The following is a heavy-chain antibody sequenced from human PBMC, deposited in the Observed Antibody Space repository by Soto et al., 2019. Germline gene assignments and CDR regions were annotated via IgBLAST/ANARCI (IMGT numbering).Heavy chain of an antibody. J-gene: IGHJ6*02. D-gene: IGHD3-10*01. CDR2: INSDGSST. CDR3: ARDLVPNYYGSGSYYYYGMDV. Sequence: GSLRLSCAASGFTFSPYAFSWVRQTPGKGLVGVSRINSDGSSTSYADSVKGRFTISRDNAKNTLYLQMNGLRAEDTAVYYCARDLVPNYYGSGSYYYYGMDVWGQGTTVTVSS. V-gene: IGHV3-74*01. CDR1: GFTFSPYA.